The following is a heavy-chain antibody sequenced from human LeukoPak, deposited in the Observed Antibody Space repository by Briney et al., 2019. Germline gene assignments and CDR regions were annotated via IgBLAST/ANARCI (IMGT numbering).Heavy chain of an antibody. Sequence: SGTLTLTCTVSGDSISSGNYYWSWIRQPPGKGLEWIGSVYYSGYTYYNPSLKSRVTISVDTSKNQFSLKLNSLTAADTTVYYCARHDLTTRHWFDPWGQGTLVTVSS. D-gene: IGHD1-1*01. CDR1: GDSISSGNYY. CDR3: ARHDLTTRHWFDP. J-gene: IGHJ5*02. V-gene: IGHV4-39*01. CDR2: VYYSGYT.